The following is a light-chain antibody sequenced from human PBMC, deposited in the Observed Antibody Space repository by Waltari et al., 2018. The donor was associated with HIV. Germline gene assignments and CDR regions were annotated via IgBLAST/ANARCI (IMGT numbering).Light chain of an antibody. Sequence: QSVLTQPPSASGTPGQRVTIPCSGSSSNIGSHTVNWYQQLPGTAPQLLIYSNNQRPSGVPDRFSGSKSGTSASLAISGLQSEDEADYYCAAWDDSLNGWVFGGGTKLTVL. CDR1: SSNIGSHT. CDR3: AAWDDSLNGWV. CDR2: SNN. J-gene: IGLJ3*02. V-gene: IGLV1-44*01.